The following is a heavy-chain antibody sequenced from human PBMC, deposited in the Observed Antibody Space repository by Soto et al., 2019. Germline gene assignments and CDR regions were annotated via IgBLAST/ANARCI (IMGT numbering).Heavy chain of an antibody. CDR2: IIPIFGTA. Sequence: QVQLVQSGAEVKKPGSSVKVSCKASGGTFSSYAISWVRQAPGQGLEWMGGIIPIFGTANYAQKFQGRVTITADKSTSTASMELRSLRSEDTAVYYCARAGSGWYEPGYYYYGMDVWGQGTTVTVSS. CDR1: GGTFSSYA. V-gene: IGHV1-69*06. J-gene: IGHJ6*02. D-gene: IGHD6-19*01. CDR3: ARAGSGWYEPGYYYYGMDV.